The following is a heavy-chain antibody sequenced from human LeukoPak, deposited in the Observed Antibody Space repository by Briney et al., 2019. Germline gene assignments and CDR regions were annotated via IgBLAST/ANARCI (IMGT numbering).Heavy chain of an antibody. J-gene: IGHJ4*02. CDR1: GYTFTSYG. CDR2: INPNSGGT. CDR3: ARVPGPFDY. V-gene: IGHV1-18*01. Sequence: ASVKVSCKASGYTFTSYGISWVRQAPGQGLEWMGWINPNSGGTNYAQKFQGRVTMTRDMSTSTVYMELSSLRSEDTAVYYCARVPGPFDYWGQGTLVTVSS.